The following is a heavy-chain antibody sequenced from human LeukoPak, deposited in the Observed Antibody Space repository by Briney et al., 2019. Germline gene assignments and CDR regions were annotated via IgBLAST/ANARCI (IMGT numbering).Heavy chain of an antibody. CDR2: IRYDGSNK. V-gene: IGHV3-30*02. J-gene: IGHJ4*02. D-gene: IGHD3-9*01. CDR3: AREGVRYYDILTGYSTFDY. Sequence: GGSLRLSCAASGFTFSSYGMHWVRQAPGKGLEWVAFIRYDGSNKHYADYLKGRFTISRDNAKNSLYLQMNSLRAEDTAVYYCAREGVRYYDILTGYSTFDYWGQGTLVTVSS. CDR1: GFTFSSYG.